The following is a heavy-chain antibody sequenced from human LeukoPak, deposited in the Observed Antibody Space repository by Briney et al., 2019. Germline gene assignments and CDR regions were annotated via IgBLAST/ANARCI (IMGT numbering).Heavy chain of an antibody. J-gene: IGHJ4*02. Sequence: VASVKVSCKASGYTFTGYGISWVRQAPGQGLEWMGWISAYNGNTNYAQKLQGRVTMTTDTSTSTAYMELRSLRSDDTAVYYCARERFGDTAVRRLDYWGQGTLVTVSS. V-gene: IGHV1-18*01. D-gene: IGHD3-10*01. CDR1: GYTFTGYG. CDR3: ARERFGDTAVRRLDY. CDR2: ISAYNGNT.